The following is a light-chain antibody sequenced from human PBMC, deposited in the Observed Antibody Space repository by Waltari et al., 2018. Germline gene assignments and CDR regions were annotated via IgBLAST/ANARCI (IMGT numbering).Light chain of an antibody. V-gene: IGLV4-69*01. J-gene: IGLJ3*02. CDR3: QTGGHGTWV. Sequence: QLVLTQSPSASASLGASVKLTCTLSSGHSSNIIAWLQQQPEKGPRYLMEVNSDGSHSKGDDMPDRFSGSSSGAERYLTISSVQSEDEADYYCQTGGHGTWVFGGGTTLTVL. CDR1: SGHSSNI. CDR2: VNSDGSH.